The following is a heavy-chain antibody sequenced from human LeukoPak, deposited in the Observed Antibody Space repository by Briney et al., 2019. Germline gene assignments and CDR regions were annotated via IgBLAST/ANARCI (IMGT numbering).Heavy chain of an antibody. CDR3: ARGTCSSTSCYGVWWYYFDH. CDR1: GGSISSNNYY. Sequence: KPSETLSLTCTVSGGSISSNNYYWGWIRQPPGKGLEWIGEINHSGSTNHNPSLKSRVTMSVDTSKSQFSLKLSSVTAADTAVYYCARGTCSSTSCYGVWWYYFDHWGQGTLVTVSS. V-gene: IGHV4-39*07. J-gene: IGHJ4*02. D-gene: IGHD2-2*01. CDR2: INHSGST.